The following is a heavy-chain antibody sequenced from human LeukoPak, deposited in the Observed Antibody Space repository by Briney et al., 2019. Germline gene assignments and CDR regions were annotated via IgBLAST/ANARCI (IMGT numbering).Heavy chain of an antibody. CDR1: GFSLSTSGVG. D-gene: IGHD4-17*01. CDR3: AHRKGYGDYVRWFDP. Sequence: SGPTLVKPTQTLTLTCTFSGFSLSTSGVGVGWIRQPPGKALEWLSLIYWNDDKRYSPSLKSRLTITKDISKNQVVLTMTNMDPVDTATYYCAHRKGYGDYVRWFDPWGQGTLVTVSS. V-gene: IGHV2-5*01. CDR2: IYWNDDK. J-gene: IGHJ5*02.